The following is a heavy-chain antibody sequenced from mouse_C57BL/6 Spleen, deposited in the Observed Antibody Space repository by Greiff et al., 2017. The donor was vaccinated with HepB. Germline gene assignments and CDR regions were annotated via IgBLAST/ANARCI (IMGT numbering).Heavy chain of an antibody. CDR3: ARDDYYAMDY. J-gene: IGHJ4*01. Sequence: VQLQQSVAELVRPGASVKLSCTASGFNIKNPYMHWVKQRPEQGLEWIGRIDPANGNTKYAPKFQGKATITADTSSNTAYLQLSSLTSEDTAIYYCARDDYYAMDYWGQGTSVTVSS. CDR2: IDPANGNT. CDR1: GFNIKNPY. V-gene: IGHV14-3*01.